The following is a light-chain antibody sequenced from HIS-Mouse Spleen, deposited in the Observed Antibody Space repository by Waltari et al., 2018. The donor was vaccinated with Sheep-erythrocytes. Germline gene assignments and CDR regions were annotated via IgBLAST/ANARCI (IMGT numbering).Light chain of an antibody. CDR1: ALPKKY. V-gene: IGLV3-10*01. CDR3: YSTDSSGNHRV. Sequence: SYELTQPPSVSVSPGQTARITCSGDALPKKYAYWYQQKSGQAPVLVIYEDSKRPSGIPVRFSGSSSGTMATLTISGAQVEDEADYYCYSTDSSGNHRVFGTGTKVTVL. J-gene: IGLJ1*01. CDR2: EDS.